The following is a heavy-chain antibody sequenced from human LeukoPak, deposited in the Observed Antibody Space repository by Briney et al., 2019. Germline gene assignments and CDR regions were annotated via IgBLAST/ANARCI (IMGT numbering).Heavy chain of an antibody. CDR1: GFSLSTSGVG. CDR3: AHRVVTDRSGYYMGWFDP. J-gene: IGHJ5*02. CDR2: IYWDDDK. D-gene: IGHD3-22*01. V-gene: IGHV2-5*02. Sequence: ESGPTLVKPTQTLTLTCTFSGFSLSTSGVGVGWIRQPPGKALEWLALIYWDDDKRYSPSLKSRLTITKDTSKNQVVLTMTNMDPVDTATYYCAHRVVTDRSGYYMGWFDPWGQGTLVTVSS.